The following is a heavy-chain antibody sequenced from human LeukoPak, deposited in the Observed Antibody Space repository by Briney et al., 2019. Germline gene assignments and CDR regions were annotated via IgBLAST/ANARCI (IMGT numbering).Heavy chain of an antibody. CDR3: ANSLQLDSYFDY. V-gene: IGHV3-30*02. J-gene: IGHJ4*02. D-gene: IGHD1-1*01. Sequence: GGSLRLSCAASGFAFTSYGIHWLRQAPGKGLDWVAFISYDGSLQYYGDSVKGRFTISRDNSKNTLYLQMNSLRVEDTAVYYCANSLQLDSYFDYWGQGNLVTVSS. CDR1: GFAFTSYG. CDR2: ISYDGSLQ.